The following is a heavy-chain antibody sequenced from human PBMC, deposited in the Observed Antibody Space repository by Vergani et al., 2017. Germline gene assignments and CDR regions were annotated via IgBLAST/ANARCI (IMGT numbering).Heavy chain of an antibody. V-gene: IGHV4-61*02. J-gene: IGHJ4*02. Sequence: QVQLLESGPGLLKPSETLSLTCSVSGASMSSVGYYWTWIRQSAGKRLEWIGDILGSGTANYNPSFQGRVSMSVATSKNQFSLTLSSVNATDTAVYYCARGRRAAGYSGPDSWGQGTRVTVSS. CDR1: GASMSSVGYY. CDR2: ILGSGTA. CDR3: ARGRRAAGYSGPDS. D-gene: IGHD1-26*01.